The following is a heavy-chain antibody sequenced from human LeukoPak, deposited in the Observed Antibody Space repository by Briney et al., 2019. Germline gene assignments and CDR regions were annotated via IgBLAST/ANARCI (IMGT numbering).Heavy chain of an antibody. CDR3: TTDSSILRYFDWYDDY. Sequence: GGSLRLSCAASGFTFSNAWMSWVRQAPGKGLEWVGRIKSKTDGGTTDYAAPVKGRFTISRDDSKNTLYLQMSSLKTEDTAVYYCTTDSSILRYFDWYDDYWGQGTLVTVSS. D-gene: IGHD3-9*01. V-gene: IGHV3-15*01. J-gene: IGHJ4*02. CDR2: IKSKTDGGTT. CDR1: GFTFSNAW.